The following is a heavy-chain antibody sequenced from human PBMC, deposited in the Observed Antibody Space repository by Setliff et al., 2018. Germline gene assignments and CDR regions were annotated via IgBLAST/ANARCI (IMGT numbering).Heavy chain of an antibody. CDR2: IYTSGST. Sequence: PSETLSLTCTVSGGSISSGSYYWGWIRQPAGKGLEWIGHIYTSGSTNYNPSLKSRVTIAVDTSKNQFSLKLSSVTAADTAVYYCARVGDLGSGYYSQADHDAFDIWGKGTMVT. CDR3: ARVGDLGSGYYSQADHDAFDI. V-gene: IGHV4-61*09. CDR1: GGSISSGSYY. D-gene: IGHD3-22*01. J-gene: IGHJ3*02.